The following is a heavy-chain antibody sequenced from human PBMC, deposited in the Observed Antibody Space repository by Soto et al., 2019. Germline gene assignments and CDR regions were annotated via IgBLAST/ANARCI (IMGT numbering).Heavy chain of an antibody. D-gene: IGHD5-18*01. CDR2: IIPIFGTA. V-gene: IGHV1-69*13. CDR1: GGTFSSYA. Sequence: ASVKVSCKASGGTFSSYAISWVRQAPGQGLEWMGGIIPIFGTANYAQKFRGRVTITADESTSTAYMELSSLRSEDTAVYYCARDRGVQLWSHFDYWGQGTLVTVSS. J-gene: IGHJ4*02. CDR3: ARDRGVQLWSHFDY.